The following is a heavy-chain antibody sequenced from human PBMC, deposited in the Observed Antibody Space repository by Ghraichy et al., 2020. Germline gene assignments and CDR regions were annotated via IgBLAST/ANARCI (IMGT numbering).Heavy chain of an antibody. D-gene: IGHD6-19*01. CDR3: ARDRLTLAVAGSDY. Sequence: LSITCNVSGGSISTSGYYWGWVRQPPGKGLEWIGSAYYTGGAYYNPSLKSRVTISLDTSKNHFSLHLNSVTAADTAVYYCARDRLTLAVAGSDYWGQGILVTVSS. J-gene: IGHJ4*02. CDR1: GGSISTSGYY. CDR2: AYYTGGA. V-gene: IGHV4-39*07.